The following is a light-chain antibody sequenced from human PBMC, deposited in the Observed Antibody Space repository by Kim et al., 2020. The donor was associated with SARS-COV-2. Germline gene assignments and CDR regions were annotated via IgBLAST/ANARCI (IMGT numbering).Light chain of an antibody. J-gene: IGKJ4*01. CDR1: QSVSSN. CDR2: GAS. V-gene: IGKV3-15*01. CDR3: EQYNNWPPHT. Sequence: EIVMTQSPATLSVSPGERATLSCRASQSVSSNLAWYQQKPGQAPRLLIYGASTRATGITARFSGSGSGTEFTLTISSLQSEDFAVYYCEQYNNWPPHTCGGGTKLE.